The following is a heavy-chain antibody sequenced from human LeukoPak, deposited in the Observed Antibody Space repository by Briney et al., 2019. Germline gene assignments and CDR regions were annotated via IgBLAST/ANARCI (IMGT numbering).Heavy chain of an antibody. CDR1: GFTFSSYG. CDR3: ANLLRWEPY. CDR2: ISYDGSNK. J-gene: IGHJ4*02. Sequence: GGSLRLTCAASGFTFSSYGMHWVRQAPGKGLEWVAVISYDGSNKYYADSVKGRFTISRDNSKNTLHLQMNSLRPEDTAVYYCANLLRWEPYWGQGTLVTVSS. D-gene: IGHD4-23*01. V-gene: IGHV3-30*18.